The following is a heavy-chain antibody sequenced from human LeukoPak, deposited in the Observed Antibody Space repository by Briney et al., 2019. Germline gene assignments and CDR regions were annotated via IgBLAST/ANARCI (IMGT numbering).Heavy chain of an antibody. CDR3: ARDLYYYGSGSYLVY. CDR1: GYTFTSYY. V-gene: IGHV1-46*01. CDR2: INPSGGTT. Sequence: ASVKVSRKASGYTFTSYYIHWARQAPGQGLEWMGIINPSGGTTSYAQKFQGRVTMTGDTSTSTVYMELSSLRSEDTAVYYCARDLYYYGSGSYLVYWGQGTLVTVSS. D-gene: IGHD3-10*01. J-gene: IGHJ4*02.